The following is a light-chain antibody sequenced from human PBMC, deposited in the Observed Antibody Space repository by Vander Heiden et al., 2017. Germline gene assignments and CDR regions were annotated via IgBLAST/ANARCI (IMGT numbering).Light chain of an antibody. CDR1: QSLLHSNGYNY. CDR3: MQALQTPGWT. CDR2: LGS. Sequence: DIVLTQSPLFLPVTPGEPASISCSSSQSLLHSNGYNYLDWYLQKPGQSPKRLIYLGSNRASGVPDRFSGSGSGTDFTLNISSVEAEDVGIYYCMQALQTPGWTFGQGTKVEIK. J-gene: IGKJ1*01. V-gene: IGKV2-28*01.